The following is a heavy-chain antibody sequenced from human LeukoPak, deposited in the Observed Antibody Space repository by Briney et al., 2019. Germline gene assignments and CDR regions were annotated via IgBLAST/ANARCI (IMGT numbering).Heavy chain of an antibody. J-gene: IGHJ3*02. CDR3: GREHYDYVWGSYRPDAFDI. CDR1: GFTFSSYS. V-gene: IGHV3-21*01. CDR2: ISSSSSYI. D-gene: IGHD3-16*02. Sequence: GGSLRLSCAASGFTFSSYSMNWVRQAPGKGLEWVSSISSSSSYIYYADSVKGRFTISRDNAKNSLYLQMNSLRAEDTAVYYCGREHYDYVWGSYRPDAFDILGQGAMVTVSS.